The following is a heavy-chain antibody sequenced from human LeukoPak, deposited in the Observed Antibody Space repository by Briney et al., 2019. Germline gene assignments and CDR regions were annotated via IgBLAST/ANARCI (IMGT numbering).Heavy chain of an antibody. Sequence: PGGSLRLSCVGSGFIFSDYAIHWVRQAPGKGLEWVAVSAHDEVGKQFADSVKGRFTLSRDNSRDSVHLQMNRLRGEDAAVYYCAKDRGYGEHEPFESWGQGSLVTVSS. CDR2: SAHDEVGK. D-gene: IGHD4/OR15-4a*01. CDR1: GFIFSDYA. CDR3: AKDRGYGEHEPFES. V-gene: IGHV3-30*18. J-gene: IGHJ4*02.